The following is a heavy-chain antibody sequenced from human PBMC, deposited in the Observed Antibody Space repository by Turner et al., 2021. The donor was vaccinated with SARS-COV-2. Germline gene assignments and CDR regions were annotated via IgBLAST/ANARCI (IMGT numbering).Heavy chain of an antibody. CDR3: SRGDDSRKSGLL. V-gene: IGHV4-34*01. D-gene: IGHD2-21*02. Sequence: QVHLQQWGAGPLKPSGTLSLTCAVNGGSFSGYYWTWIRQPPGMGLEWTGEIHTSGSTYYNPSLKSRATISQGTSKRQFSLILSSVTAADTAVYHCSRGDDSRKSGLLWGQGTLVTVSS. J-gene: IGHJ4*02. CDR2: IHTSGST. CDR1: GGSFSGYY.